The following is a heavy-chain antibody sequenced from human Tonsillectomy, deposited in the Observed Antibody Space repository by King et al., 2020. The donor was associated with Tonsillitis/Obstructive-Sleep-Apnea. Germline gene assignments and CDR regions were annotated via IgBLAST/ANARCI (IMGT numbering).Heavy chain of an antibody. Sequence: LQLQESGPGLVKPSETLSLTCTVSGGSISSSSYYWGWVRHPPGKGLEWIGSIDYSGSTYYNPSLKSGVTVSVDTSKNQFSLKLSSVTAADTAVYYCARHLGRDCSSTSCYQFDYWGQGTLVTVSS. CDR2: IDYSGST. D-gene: IGHD2-2*01. V-gene: IGHV4-39*01. CDR1: GGSISSSSYY. CDR3: ARHLGRDCSSTSCYQFDY. J-gene: IGHJ4*02.